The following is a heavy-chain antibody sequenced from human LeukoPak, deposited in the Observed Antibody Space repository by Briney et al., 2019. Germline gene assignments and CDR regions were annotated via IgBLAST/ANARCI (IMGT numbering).Heavy chain of an antibody. Sequence: PSETLSLTCAVYGGSFSGYYWSWIRQPPGKGLEWIGEINHSGSTNYNPSLKSRVTISVDTSKNQFSLKLSSVTAADTAVYYCASSTYYYDSSGYAFDYWGQGTLVTVSS. CDR3: ASSTYYYDSSGYAFDY. CDR1: GGSFSGYY. CDR2: INHSGST. D-gene: IGHD3-22*01. J-gene: IGHJ4*02. V-gene: IGHV4-34*01.